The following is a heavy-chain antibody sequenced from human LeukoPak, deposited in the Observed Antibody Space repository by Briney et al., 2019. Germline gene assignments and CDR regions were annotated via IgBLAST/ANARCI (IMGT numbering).Heavy chain of an antibody. CDR1: GYTLTELS. CDR3: ATGRYYDILTPD. Sequence: ASVKVSCKVSGYTLTELSMHWVRQAPGKGLEWMGGFDPEDGETIYAQKFQGRVTMTEDTSTDTAYMELSSLRSEDTAVYYCATGRYYDILTPDWGQGTLVTVSS. V-gene: IGHV1-24*01. CDR2: FDPEDGET. J-gene: IGHJ4*02. D-gene: IGHD3-9*01.